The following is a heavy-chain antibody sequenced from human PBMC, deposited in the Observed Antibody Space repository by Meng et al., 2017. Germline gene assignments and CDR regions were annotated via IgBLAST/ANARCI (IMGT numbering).Heavy chain of an antibody. Sequence: SETLYPPCAVYGWSFSGYAWSWIRQPPGKGLEWFGEINHSGSTNYKPSLKSRVTRSVDTSKNQFSLKLSSVTAADTAVYCCARGRDIVVVPAGVRKYNWFDPWGQGTLVTVSS. CDR1: GWSFSGYA. CDR2: INHSGST. V-gene: IGHV4-34*01. CDR3: ARGRDIVVVPAGVRKYNWFDP. J-gene: IGHJ5*02. D-gene: IGHD2-2*01.